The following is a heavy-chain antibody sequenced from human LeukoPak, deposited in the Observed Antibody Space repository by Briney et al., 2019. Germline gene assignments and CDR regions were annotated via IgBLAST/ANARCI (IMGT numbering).Heavy chain of an antibody. Sequence: GASVKVSCKASGGTFSSYAISWVRQAPGQGLEWMGRIIPILGIANYAQKFQGRVTITADKSTSTAYMELSSLRSEDTAVYYCARAFSAGDYVQSSGGYWGQGTLVTVSS. CDR2: IIPILGIA. CDR3: ARAFSAGDYVQSSGGY. D-gene: IGHD4-17*01. CDR1: GGTFSSYA. V-gene: IGHV1-69*04. J-gene: IGHJ4*02.